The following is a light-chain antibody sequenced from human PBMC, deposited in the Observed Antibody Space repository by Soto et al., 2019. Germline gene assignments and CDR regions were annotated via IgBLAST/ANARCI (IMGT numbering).Light chain of an antibody. CDR3: CSYEGSSTFWV. J-gene: IGLJ3*02. CDR2: EGS. CDR1: SSEIGNNNL. V-gene: IGLV2-23*03. Sequence: QSALTQPASVSGPPGQSITISCTGTSSEIGNNNLVSWYQQRPGKAPRLMIYEGSKRPSGVSNRFSGSKSGNTASLTITRLQTEDEADYFCCSYEGSSTFWVFGGGTKVTVL.